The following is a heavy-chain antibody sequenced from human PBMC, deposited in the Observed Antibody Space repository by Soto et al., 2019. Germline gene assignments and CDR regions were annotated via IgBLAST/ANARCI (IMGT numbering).Heavy chain of an antibody. CDR3: ARSGYSSGWPRFDY. D-gene: IGHD6-19*01. CDR2: IIPIFGTA. V-gene: IGHV1-69*13. Sequence: RASVKVSCKASGGTFSSYAISWVRQAPGQGLEWMGGIIPIFGTANYAQKFQGRVTITADESTSTAYMELSSLRSEDTAVHYCARSGYSSGWPRFDYWGQGTLVTVSS. CDR1: GGTFSSYA. J-gene: IGHJ4*02.